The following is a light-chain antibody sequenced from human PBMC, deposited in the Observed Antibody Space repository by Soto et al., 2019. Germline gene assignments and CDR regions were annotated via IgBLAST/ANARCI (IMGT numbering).Light chain of an antibody. CDR1: QTVSGW. CDR3: QHCNNYSVT. J-gene: IGKJ1*01. CDR2: KPS. V-gene: IGKV1-5*03. Sequence: DIQMTQSPSTLSGSVGDRVTITCRASQTVSGWLAWYQQKPGKAPKLLLYKPSTLKRGVPSRFSVSGPGTEFTLTVGCLRADDFATYMCQHCNNYSVTFDQRTQVELK.